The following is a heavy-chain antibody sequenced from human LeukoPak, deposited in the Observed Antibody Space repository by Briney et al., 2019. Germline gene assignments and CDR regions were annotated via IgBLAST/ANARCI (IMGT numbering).Heavy chain of an antibody. Sequence: SETLSLTCAVYGGSFSGYYWSWIRQPPGKGLEWIGEINHSGSTSYNPSLKSRVTISVDTSKNQFSLKLSSVTAADTAVYYCARALRGGIAPYFDYWGQGTLATVSS. CDR3: ARALRGGIAPYFDY. D-gene: IGHD6-13*01. CDR1: GGSFSGYY. CDR2: INHSGST. V-gene: IGHV4-34*01. J-gene: IGHJ4*02.